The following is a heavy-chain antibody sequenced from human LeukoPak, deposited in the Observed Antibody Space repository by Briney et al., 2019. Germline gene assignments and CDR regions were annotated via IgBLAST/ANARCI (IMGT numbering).Heavy chain of an antibody. CDR2: IYYSGST. CDR1: GGSISSGDYY. V-gene: IGHV4-39*01. CDR3: ARGWELLLSDFDY. J-gene: IGHJ4*02. D-gene: IGHD1-26*01. Sequence: SETLSLTCTVSGGSISSGDYYWGWIRQPPGKGLEWIGSIYYSGSTYYNPSLKSRVTISVDTSKNQFSLKLSSVTAADTAVYYCARGWELLLSDFDYWGQGTLVTVSS.